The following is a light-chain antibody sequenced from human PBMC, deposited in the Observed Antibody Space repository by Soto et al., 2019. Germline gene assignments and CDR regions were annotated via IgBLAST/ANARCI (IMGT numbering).Light chain of an antibody. V-gene: IGLV2-14*01. J-gene: IGLJ2*01. Sequence: QSALTQPASVSGSPGQSITISCNGTISDVGGYNYVSWYQHHPGKAPNLMIYEVFNRPSGVSNRFSGSRSGNTASLTISGLQAEDEGDYYCTSYAGTAPHVVFGGGTKLTVL. CDR2: EVF. CDR3: TSYAGTAPHVV. CDR1: ISDVGGYNY.